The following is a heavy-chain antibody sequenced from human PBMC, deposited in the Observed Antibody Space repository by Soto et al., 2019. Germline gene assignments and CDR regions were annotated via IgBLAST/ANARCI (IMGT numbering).Heavy chain of an antibody. CDR2: ISYDGSNK. CDR3: AKDQKVLGGWYRTDV. J-gene: IGHJ6*02. D-gene: IGHD6-19*01. CDR1: GFTFSSYG. Sequence: GGSLRLSCAASGFTFSSYGMHWVRQAPGKGLEWVAVISYDGSNKYYADSVKGRFTISRDNSKNTLYLQMNSPRAEDTAAYYCAKDQKVLGGWYRTDVWGQGTTVTVS. V-gene: IGHV3-30*18.